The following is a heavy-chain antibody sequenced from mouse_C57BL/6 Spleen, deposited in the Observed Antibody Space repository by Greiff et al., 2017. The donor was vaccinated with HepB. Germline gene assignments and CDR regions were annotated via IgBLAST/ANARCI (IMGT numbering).Heavy chain of an antibody. J-gene: IGHJ1*03. V-gene: IGHV1-69*01. CDR2: IDPSDSYT. CDR3: ARIYGNPHWYFEV. Sequence: VQLQQSGAELVMPGASVKLSCKASGYTFTSYWMHWVKQRPGQGLEWIGEIDPSDSYTNYNQKFKGKSTLTVDKSSSTTYMQLSSLTSEDSAVYYCARIYGNPHWYFEVWGTGTTVTVSS. CDR1: GYTFTSYW. D-gene: IGHD2-1*01.